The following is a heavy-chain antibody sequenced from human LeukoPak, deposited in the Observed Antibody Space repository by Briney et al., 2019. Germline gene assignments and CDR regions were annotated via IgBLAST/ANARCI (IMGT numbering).Heavy chain of an antibody. J-gene: IGHJ4*02. CDR1: GFTFDDYG. Sequence: GGSLRLSCAASGFTFDDYGMSWVRQAPGKGLEWVSGTNWNGGSTGYADSVTGRFTISRDNAKNSPYLQMNSLRAEDTALYYCARHSAYDRGGPDYWGQGTLVTVSS. CDR3: ARHSAYDRGGPDY. CDR2: TNWNGGST. V-gene: IGHV3-20*04. D-gene: IGHD5-12*01.